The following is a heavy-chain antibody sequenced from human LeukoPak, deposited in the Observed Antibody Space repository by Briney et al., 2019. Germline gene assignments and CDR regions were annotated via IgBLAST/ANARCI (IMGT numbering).Heavy chain of an antibody. V-gene: IGHV3-74*01. CDR2: LDTDGSNT. J-gene: IGHJ2*01. CDR3: ARSPGGYFDL. CDR1: GFTFSSYW. D-gene: IGHD3-10*01. Sequence: GGSLRLSCAASGFTFSSYWMHWVRQGPGKGLVWVSRLDTDGSNTNYADSVRGRFTISRNNAKNTLYLQMNSLRVEDTAVYYCARSPGGYFDLWGRGILVTVSS.